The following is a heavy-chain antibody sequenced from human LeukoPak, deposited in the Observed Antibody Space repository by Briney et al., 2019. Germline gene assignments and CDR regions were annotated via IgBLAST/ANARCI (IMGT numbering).Heavy chain of an antibody. V-gene: IGHV1-69*04. CDR1: GGTFSSYA. Sequence: SVKVSCKASGGTFSSYAISWVRQAPGQGLEWMGRIIPILGIANYAQKFQGRVTITADKSTSTAYMELSSLRSEDTAVYYCARRYYYDSSGYYYDYWGQGTLATVSS. CDR2: IIPILGIA. CDR3: ARRYYYDSSGYYYDY. J-gene: IGHJ4*02. D-gene: IGHD3-22*01.